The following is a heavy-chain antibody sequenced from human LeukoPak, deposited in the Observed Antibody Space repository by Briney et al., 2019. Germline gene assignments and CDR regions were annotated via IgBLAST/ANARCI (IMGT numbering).Heavy chain of an antibody. J-gene: IGHJ4*02. V-gene: IGHV3-23*01. CDR1: GFTFSSYS. Sequence: QAGGSLRLSCAASGFTFSSYSMNWVRQAPGKGLEWVSLITGGGGSTDYADSVKGRFTISRDNSKNTLYLQMNSLRVEDTATYYCAKDGRSGAPFDRWGQGTVLTVSS. CDR2: ITGGGGST. CDR3: AKDGRSGAPFDR. D-gene: IGHD3-3*01.